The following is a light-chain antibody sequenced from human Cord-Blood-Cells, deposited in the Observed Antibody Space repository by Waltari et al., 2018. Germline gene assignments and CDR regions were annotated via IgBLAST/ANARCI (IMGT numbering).Light chain of an antibody. CDR1: QSVLYSAHNKNY. CDR3: QQDYSTPWT. V-gene: IGKV4-1*01. J-gene: IGKJ1*01. Sequence: DIVMTQSPDSLAVSLGERATINCKSSQSVLYSAHNKNYYAWDRQKPGQPPKLLMYWAATGESGVPDRVSGSGSGTDFTLTISSLQAEDVAVYYWQQDYSTPWTFGQGTKVEIK. CDR2: WAA.